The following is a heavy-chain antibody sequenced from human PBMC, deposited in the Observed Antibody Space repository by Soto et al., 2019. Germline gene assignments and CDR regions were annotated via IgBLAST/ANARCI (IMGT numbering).Heavy chain of an antibody. CDR3: AKVLLPVPNRYCSGGSCYDYYYGMDV. J-gene: IGHJ6*02. Sequence: QVQLVESGGGVVQPGRSLRLSCAASGFTFSSYGMHWVRQAPGKGLEWVAVISYDGSNKYYADSVKGRFTISRDNSKNTLYLQMNSLRAEDTAVYYCAKVLLPVPNRYCSGGSCYDYYYGMDVWGQGTTVTVSS. CDR1: GFTFSSYG. CDR2: ISYDGSNK. V-gene: IGHV3-30*18. D-gene: IGHD2-15*01.